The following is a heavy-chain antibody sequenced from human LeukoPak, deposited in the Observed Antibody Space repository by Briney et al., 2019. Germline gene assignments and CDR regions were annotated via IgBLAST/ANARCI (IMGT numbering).Heavy chain of an antibody. J-gene: IGHJ6*02. D-gene: IGHD6-19*01. V-gene: IGHV1-2*04. Sequence: GASVKVSCKASGYTFTGYYMHWVRQAPGQGLEWMGWINPNSGGTNYAQKFQGWVTMTRDTSISTAYMELSRLRSDDTAVYYCVRVRHPEQWLVRDYGMDVWGQGTTVTVSS. CDR1: GYTFTGYY. CDR3: VRVRHPEQWLVRDYGMDV. CDR2: INPNSGGT.